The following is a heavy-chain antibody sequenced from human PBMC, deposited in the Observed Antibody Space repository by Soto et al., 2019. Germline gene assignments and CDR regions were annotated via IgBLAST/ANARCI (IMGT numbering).Heavy chain of an antibody. J-gene: IGHJ5*02. CDR3: AKDHLPTTVTTPWFDP. CDR2: ISYDGSNK. Sequence: QVQLVGSGGGVVQPGRSLRLSCAASGFTFSNYGMHWVRQAPGKGLEWVAVISYDGSNKYYADSVKGRFTISRDNSKNTLYLQMASLTPEDTAVYYCAKDHLPTTVTTPWFDPWGQGTLVTVSS. CDR1: GFTFSNYG. D-gene: IGHD4-17*01. V-gene: IGHV3-30*18.